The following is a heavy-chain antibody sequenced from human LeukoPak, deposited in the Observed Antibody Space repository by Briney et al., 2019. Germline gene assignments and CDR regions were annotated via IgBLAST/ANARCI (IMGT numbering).Heavy chain of an antibody. Sequence: GGSLRLSCAASGFTFSTYSMNWVRQAPGKGLEWVSSISSSSSYIYYANSVKGRFTISRDNARKSLFLQMNSLRAEDTAVYYCARGGYYDFWSGYLSRTGDYWGQGTLVTVSS. CDR2: ISSSSSYI. CDR1: GFTFSTYS. D-gene: IGHD3-3*01. V-gene: IGHV3-21*01. J-gene: IGHJ4*02. CDR3: ARGGYYDFWSGYLSRTGDY.